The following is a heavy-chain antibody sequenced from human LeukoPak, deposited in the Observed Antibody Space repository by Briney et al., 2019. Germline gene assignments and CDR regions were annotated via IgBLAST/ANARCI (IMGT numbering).Heavy chain of an antibody. Sequence: ASVKVSCKASGYTFTDYFIHWVRQAPGQGLEWMGWINPYNHGTNFAQKFQGRVTLTRDTSTNTAYMELSSLSPGDTAVYYCARVCSGARGPKGDFDAFDIWGQGTVVTVSS. J-gene: IGHJ3*02. CDR3: ARVCSGARGPKGDFDAFDI. CDR2: INPYNHGT. V-gene: IGHV1-2*02. D-gene: IGHD2-15*01. CDR1: GYTFTDYF.